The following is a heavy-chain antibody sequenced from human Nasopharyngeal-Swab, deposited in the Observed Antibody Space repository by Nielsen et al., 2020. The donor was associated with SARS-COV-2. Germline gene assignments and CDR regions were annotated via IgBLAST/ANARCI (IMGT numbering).Heavy chain of an antibody. J-gene: IGHJ4*02. CDR2: FDPEDGET. Sequence: ASVKVSCKVSGYTLTELSMHWVRQAPGKGLEWMGGFDPEDGETIYAQKFQGRVTMTEDTSTDTAYMELSSLRSEDTAVYYCATGRELITFGGVIVDFDYWGQGTLVTVSS. V-gene: IGHV1-24*01. CDR1: GYTLTELS. CDR3: ATGRELITFGGVIVDFDY. D-gene: IGHD3-16*02.